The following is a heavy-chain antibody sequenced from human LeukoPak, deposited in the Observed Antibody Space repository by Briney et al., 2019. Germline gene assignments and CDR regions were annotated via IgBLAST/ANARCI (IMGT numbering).Heavy chain of an antibody. Sequence: ASVKVSCKASGYTFTSYGISWVRQAPGQGLEWMGWISAYNGNTNYAQKRQGRVTMTTDTSTSTAYMELRSLRSDDTAVYYCARDYGFLEWLLYGYFDYWGQGTLVTVSS. CDR2: ISAYNGNT. D-gene: IGHD3-3*01. CDR1: GYTFTSYG. V-gene: IGHV1-18*01. J-gene: IGHJ4*02. CDR3: ARDYGFLEWLLYGYFDY.